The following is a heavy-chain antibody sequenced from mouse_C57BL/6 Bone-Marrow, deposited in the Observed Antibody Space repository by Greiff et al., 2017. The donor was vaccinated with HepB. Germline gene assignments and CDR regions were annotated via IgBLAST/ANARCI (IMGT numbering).Heavy chain of an antibody. CDR3: ARESYCNYRAY. J-gene: IGHJ3*01. V-gene: IGHV3-6*01. Sequence: EVKLQESGPGLVKPSQSLSLTCSVTGYSITSGYYWNWIRQFPGNKLEWMGYISYDGSNNYNPSLKNRISITRDTSKNQFFLKLNSVTTEDTATYYCARESYCNYRAYWGQGTLVTVSA. CDR1: GYSITSGYY. CDR2: ISYDGSN. D-gene: IGHD2-1*01.